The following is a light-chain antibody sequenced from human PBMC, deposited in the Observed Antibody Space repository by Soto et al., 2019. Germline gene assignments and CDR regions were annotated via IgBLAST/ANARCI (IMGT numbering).Light chain of an antibody. V-gene: IGKV1-39*01. J-gene: IGKJ1*01. CDR3: QQRYSFPRT. CDR2: AAS. CDR1: PSISEY. Sequence: IQMAQSLSSLSARVGDTITFTCRASPSISEYLNCYQQKPGQAPSLLIYAASNFDNGVTSRFSGSGSGNTXTLTIRSLQPEDVATYDCQQRYSFPRTFGQGAK.